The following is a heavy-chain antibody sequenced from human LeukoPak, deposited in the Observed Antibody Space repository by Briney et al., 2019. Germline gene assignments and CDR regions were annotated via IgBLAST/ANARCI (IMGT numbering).Heavy chain of an antibody. CDR1: GGSINSGGYY. D-gene: IGHD6-19*01. CDR2: IYYSGST. J-gene: IGHJ4*02. V-gene: IGHV4-39*01. Sequence: PSETLSLTCTVSGGSINSGGYYWGWIRQPPGKRLEWIGSIYYSGSTYYNPSLKSRVTISVDTSKNQFSLKLSSVTAADTAVYYCAGWLTYYFDYWGQGTLVTVSS. CDR3: AGWLTYYFDY.